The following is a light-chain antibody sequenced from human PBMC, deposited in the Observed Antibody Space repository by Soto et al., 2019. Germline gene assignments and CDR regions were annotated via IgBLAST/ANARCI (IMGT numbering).Light chain of an antibody. V-gene: IGLV2-8*01. CDR3: SSYAGSNIWV. Sequence: QSALTQPPSASGSPGQSVTFSCTGTSSDVGGYNYVSWYQQHPGRAPKLIIYEVTKRPSGVPDRFSGSKSGNTASLTVSGLQAEDEADYYCSSYAGSNIWVFGGGTKVTVL. CDR1: SSDVGGYNY. CDR2: EVT. J-gene: IGLJ3*02.